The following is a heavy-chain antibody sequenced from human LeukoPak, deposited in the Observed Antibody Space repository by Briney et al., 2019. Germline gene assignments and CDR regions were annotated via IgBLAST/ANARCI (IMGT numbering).Heavy chain of an antibody. CDR3: AKSRDIVVVPAATDYYGMDV. CDR1: GGSFSGYY. D-gene: IGHD2-2*01. V-gene: IGHV3-23*01. Sequence: ETLSLTCAVYGGSFSGYYWSWVRQAPGKGLEWVSAISGSGGSTYYADSVKGRFTISRDNSKNTLYLQMNSLRAEDTAVYYCAKSRDIVVVPAATDYYGMDVWGQGTTVTVSS. J-gene: IGHJ6*02. CDR2: ISGSGGST.